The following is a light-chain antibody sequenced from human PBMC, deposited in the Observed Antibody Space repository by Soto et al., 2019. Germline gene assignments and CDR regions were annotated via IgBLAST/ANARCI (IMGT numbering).Light chain of an antibody. Sequence: EIVMTQSPATLSVSPGERATLSCRASQSVSSNLAWYQQKPGKAPRLLIYGASTRATGIPARFSGSGSGTEFTLTISSLQSEDFAVYYCQQYTNCTRTVGQGSKVEI. CDR3: QQYTNCTRT. CDR1: QSVSSN. V-gene: IGKV3-15*01. J-gene: IGKJ1*01. CDR2: GAS.